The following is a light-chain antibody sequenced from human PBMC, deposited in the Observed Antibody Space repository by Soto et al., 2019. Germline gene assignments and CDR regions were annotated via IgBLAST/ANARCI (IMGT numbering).Light chain of an antibody. V-gene: IGLV1-51*01. CDR2: DNG. CDR3: ATWDTYLNSGV. J-gene: IGLJ3*02. Sequence: QAVVTQPPSVSAAPGQKVTISCSGSSSNIGNDYVSWYQQLPGAAPKLLIYDNGERPSGIPDRFSGSKSGTSATLGISGLQTGDEADYYCATWDTYLNSGVFGGGTKLTVL. CDR1: SSNIGNDY.